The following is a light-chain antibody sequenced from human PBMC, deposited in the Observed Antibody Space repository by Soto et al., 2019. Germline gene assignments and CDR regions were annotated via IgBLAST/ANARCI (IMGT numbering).Light chain of an antibody. CDR3: QQANSFPRA. J-gene: IGKJ1*01. CDR1: QDISSW. V-gene: IGKV1-12*01. Sequence: DIQMTQSPSSVSASVGDRVTITCRASQDISSWFAWYQQKPGKAPKLLLYHASILESGAPSRFSGSGSGTDFNLTISSLQPEDFATYYCQQANSFPRAFGQGTKV. CDR2: HAS.